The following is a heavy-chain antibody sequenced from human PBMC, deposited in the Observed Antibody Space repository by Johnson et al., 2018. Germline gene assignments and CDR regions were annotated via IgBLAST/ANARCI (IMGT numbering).Heavy chain of an antibody. CDR1: GGSISSGDYY. CDR2: IYYRGST. Sequence: QVQLQQLGAGLLKPSQTLSLTCTVSGGSISSGDYYWRWIRQPPGKGLEWIGYIYYRGSTYYNPSLKSRVTISVDTSKNQFSLKLSSVTAADTAVYYCARDPHQGAFVIWGQGTMVTVSS. J-gene: IGHJ3*02. CDR3: ARDPHQGAFVI. V-gene: IGHV4-30-4*01.